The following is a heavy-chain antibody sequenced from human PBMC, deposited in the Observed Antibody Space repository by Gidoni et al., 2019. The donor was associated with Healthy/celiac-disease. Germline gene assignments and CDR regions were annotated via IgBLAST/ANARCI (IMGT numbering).Heavy chain of an antibody. D-gene: IGHD6-13*01. CDR1: GYTFTGYY. CDR3: ARGVGRQQLPAIDY. CDR2: INPSSGGT. V-gene: IGHV1-2*04. Sequence: QVQLVQSGAEVKKPGASVQASCKASGYTFTGYYMHWVRQAPGQGLEWMGWINPSSGGTNYAQKFQGWVTMTRDTSISTAYMALSRLRSDDTAVYYCARGVGRQQLPAIDYWGQGTLVTVSS. J-gene: IGHJ4*02.